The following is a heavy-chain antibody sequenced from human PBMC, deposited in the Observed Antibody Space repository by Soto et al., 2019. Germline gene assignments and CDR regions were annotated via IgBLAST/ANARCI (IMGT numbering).Heavy chain of an antibody. V-gene: IGHV3-21*01. CDR1: GFTFSSYS. Sequence: EVQLVESGGGLVKPGGSLRLSCAASGFTFSSYSMNWVRQAPGKGLEWVSSISSSSSYIYYADSVKGRFTISRDNAKNSLYLQMNSLRAEDTAVYYCARELSSGYSSVSGTYWGQGTLVTVSS. CDR2: ISSSSSYI. CDR3: ARELSSGYSSVSGTY. J-gene: IGHJ4*02. D-gene: IGHD5-18*01.